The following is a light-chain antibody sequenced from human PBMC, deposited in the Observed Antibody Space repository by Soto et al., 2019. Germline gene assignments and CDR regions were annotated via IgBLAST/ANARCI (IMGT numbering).Light chain of an antibody. J-gene: IGLJ3*02. CDR3: AAWDDSLSAPWV. CDR1: SSNIGSNY. CDR2: RNN. Sequence: QSVLTQPPSASGTPGQRVTISCSGSSSNIGSNYVYWYQQLPGTAPKLLIYRNNQRPSGVPDRFSGSKSGTSASLAISGLRSEDEADYYCAAWDDSLSAPWVFGGGPKVTVL. V-gene: IGLV1-47*01.